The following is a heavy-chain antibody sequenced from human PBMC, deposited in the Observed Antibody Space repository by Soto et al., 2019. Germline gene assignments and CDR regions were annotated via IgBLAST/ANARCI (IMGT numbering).Heavy chain of an antibody. CDR1: GDSVSSNSAA. V-gene: IGHV6-1*01. D-gene: IGHD3-16*02. J-gene: IGHJ3*02. Sequence: SQTLSLTCAISGDSVSSNSAAWNWIRQSPSRGLEWLGRTYYRSKWYHDYAPSVKSRITINPDTSKDHFSMQLNSMTPEDTAVYYCARERGVLSEALHIWGRRRTVNVSS. CDR2: TYYRSKWYH. CDR3: ARERGVLSEALHI.